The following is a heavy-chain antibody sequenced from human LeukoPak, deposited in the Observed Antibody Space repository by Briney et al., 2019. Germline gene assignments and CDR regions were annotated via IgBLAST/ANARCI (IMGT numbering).Heavy chain of an antibody. D-gene: IGHD3-22*01. Sequence: SETLSLTCTVSGGSVTGYYWNWIRQPAGQGLEWLGRVYSSGVGNYNPSLTSRVTMSVDTSKNQFSLKLTSLTTADTAVYYCAREEFLHEIDSSGYFVYWGQGTLVTVSS. CDR1: GGSVTGYY. J-gene: IGHJ4*02. CDR3: AREEFLHEIDSSGYFVY. V-gene: IGHV4-4*07. CDR2: VYSSGVG.